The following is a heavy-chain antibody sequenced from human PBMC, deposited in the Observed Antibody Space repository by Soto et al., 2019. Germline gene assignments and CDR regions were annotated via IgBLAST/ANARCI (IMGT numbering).Heavy chain of an antibody. V-gene: IGHV1-69*01. J-gene: IGHJ6*02. CDR2: IIPITGTA. CDR1: GGTFGSYA. D-gene: IGHD2-2*01. CDR3: ARSQGSSTSLEIYYYYYYGMDV. Sequence: QVQLVQSGAEVKQPGSSVKVSCKASGGTFGSYAISWVRQAPGQGPEWMGGIIPITGTANYAQKFQGRVTITADESTSTASMQLSRMRSEDTAVYYFARSQGSSTSLEIYYYYYYGMDVWGQGTTVTVSS.